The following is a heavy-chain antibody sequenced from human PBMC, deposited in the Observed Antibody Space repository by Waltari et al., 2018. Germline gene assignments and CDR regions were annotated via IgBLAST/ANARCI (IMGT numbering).Heavy chain of an antibody. D-gene: IGHD3-22*01. CDR3: ARVEYYDSSGYYGR. CDR1: GYSISSGYY. CDR2: IYHSGST. V-gene: IGHV4-38-2*01. J-gene: IGHJ4*02. Sequence: QVQLQESGPGLVKPSETLSLTCAVSGYSISSGYYWGWIRQPPGKGLEWIGSIYHSGSTYYNPSLKSRVTISVDTSKNQFSLKLSSVTAADTAVYYCARVEYYDSSGYYGRWGQGTLVTVSS.